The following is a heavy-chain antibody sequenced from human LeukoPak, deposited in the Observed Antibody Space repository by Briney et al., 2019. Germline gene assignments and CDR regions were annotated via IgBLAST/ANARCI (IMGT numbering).Heavy chain of an antibody. Sequence: SETLSLTRAVYGGSFSGYYWSWIRQPPGKGLEWIGEINHSGSTNYNPSLKSRVTISVDTSKNQFSLKLSSVIAADTAVYYCGIAAAGKGTYWFDPWGQGTLVTVSS. D-gene: IGHD6-13*01. CDR2: INHSGST. J-gene: IGHJ5*02. CDR1: GGSFSGYY. CDR3: GIAAAGKGTYWFDP. V-gene: IGHV4-34*01.